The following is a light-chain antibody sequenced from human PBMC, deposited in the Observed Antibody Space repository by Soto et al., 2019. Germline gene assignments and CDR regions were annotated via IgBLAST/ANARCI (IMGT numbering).Light chain of an antibody. Sequence: QSALTQPASVSGSPGQSITISCTGTSSDVGNYNYVSWYQQHPAKAPKLMIFEVNNRPSGISSRFSGSKSGNTASLTISGLQAEDEADYYCSSYTSSSNYVFGTGTKVTVL. J-gene: IGLJ1*01. CDR3: SSYTSSSNYV. CDR1: SSDVGNYNY. V-gene: IGLV2-14*01. CDR2: EVN.